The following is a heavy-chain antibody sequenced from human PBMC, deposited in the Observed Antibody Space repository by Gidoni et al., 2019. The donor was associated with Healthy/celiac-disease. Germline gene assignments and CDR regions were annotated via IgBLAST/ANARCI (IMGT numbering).Heavy chain of an antibody. V-gene: IGHV3-21*01. CDR3: ARDRTVTTPDYYYGMDV. D-gene: IGHD4-4*01. Sequence: EVQLVESGGGLVKPGGSLRLSCAASGFTFSSHSMNWVRQAPGKGLEWVSSISSSSSYIYYADSVKGRFTISRDNAKNSLYLQMNSLRAEDTAVYYCARDRTVTTPDYYYGMDVWGQGTTVTVSS. CDR2: ISSSSSYI. J-gene: IGHJ6*02. CDR1: GFTFSSHS.